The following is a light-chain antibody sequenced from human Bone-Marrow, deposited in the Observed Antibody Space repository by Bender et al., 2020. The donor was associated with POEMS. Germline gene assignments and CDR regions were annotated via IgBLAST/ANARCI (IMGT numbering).Light chain of an antibody. Sequence: QSVLTQPASVSGSPGQSITISCTGTTSDVGSFNLVSWYQQHPGEAPKLVIYEVSKRPSGVSNRFSGSNSGNTASLTISGLQADDEADYYCCSYAGTWVFGGGTKLTVL. CDR2: EVS. CDR1: TSDVGSFNL. J-gene: IGLJ3*02. V-gene: IGLV2-23*02. CDR3: CSYAGTWV.